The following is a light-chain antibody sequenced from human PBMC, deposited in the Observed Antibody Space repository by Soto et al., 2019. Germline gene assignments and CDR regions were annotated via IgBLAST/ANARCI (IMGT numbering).Light chain of an antibody. CDR2: GAS. V-gene: IGKV3-20*01. CDR3: QQAYGAPPT. CDR1: QSVRSNF. J-gene: IGKJ1*01. Sequence: EIVLTQSPGTLSLSPGERATLSCRASQSVRSNFLAWYQQKPGQAPRLLIYGASNRATGIPDRFSGSGSGTDFTLTITRLEPEDFATYYCQQAYGAPPTFGQGTKVEIK.